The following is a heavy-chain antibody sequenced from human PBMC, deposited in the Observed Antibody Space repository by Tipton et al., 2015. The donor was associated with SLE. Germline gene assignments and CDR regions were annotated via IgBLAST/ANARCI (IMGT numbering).Heavy chain of an antibody. V-gene: IGHV4-4*08. CDR2: VYASGRT. Sequence: TLSLTCTVSGDSITRHYWTWVRQPPGRGLEWIGCVYASGRTNYNPSLKSRVTISLDTSRNQFSLKVRSVTAADTAVYYCARMRSRHFDYWGQGTLVTVSS. CDR1: GDSITRHY. J-gene: IGHJ4*02. CDR3: ARMRSRHFDY.